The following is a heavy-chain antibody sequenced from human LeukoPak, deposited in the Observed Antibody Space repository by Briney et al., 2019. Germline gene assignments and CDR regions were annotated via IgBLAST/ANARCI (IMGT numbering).Heavy chain of an antibody. D-gene: IGHD3-22*01. Sequence: PGGSLRLSCAASGFTFSSYGMHWVRQAPGKGLEWVAFIRYDGSNKYYADSVKGRFTISRDNSKNTLYLQMNSLRAEDTAVYYCAAILPVEYSSSSGYDSSGYQYYFDYWGQGTLVTVSS. CDR2: IRYDGSNK. CDR1: GFTFSSYG. V-gene: IGHV3-30*02. J-gene: IGHJ4*02. CDR3: AAILPVEYSSSSGYDSSGYQYYFDY.